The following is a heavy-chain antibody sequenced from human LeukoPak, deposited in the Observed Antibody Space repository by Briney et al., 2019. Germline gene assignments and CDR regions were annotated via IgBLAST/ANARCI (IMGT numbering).Heavy chain of an antibody. CDR2: ITGTGGST. V-gene: IGHV3-23*01. CDR1: GFTFNSYA. D-gene: IGHD5-12*01. CDR3: AKARDYYYYYMDV. Sequence: GGPLRLSCAASGFTFNSYAMSWVRQAPGKGLEWVSAITGTGGSTYYADSVKGRFTISRDNSKNTLYLQMNSLRAEDTAVYYCAKARDYYYYYMDVWGKGTTVTVSS. J-gene: IGHJ6*03.